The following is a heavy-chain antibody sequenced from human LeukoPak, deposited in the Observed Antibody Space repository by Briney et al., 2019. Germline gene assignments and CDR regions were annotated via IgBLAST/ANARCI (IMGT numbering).Heavy chain of an antibody. D-gene: IGHD3-22*01. Sequence: SETLSLTCTVSGGSISSYYWSWLRQPPGKGLEWLGYIYYSGSTNYNPSLKSRVTISVDTSKNQFSLKLSSVTAADTAVYYCARDLDASYYYDSSGSGWGAFDIWGQGTMVTVSS. CDR3: ARDLDASYYYDSSGSGWGAFDI. J-gene: IGHJ3*02. CDR1: GGSISSYY. V-gene: IGHV4-59*01. CDR2: IYYSGST.